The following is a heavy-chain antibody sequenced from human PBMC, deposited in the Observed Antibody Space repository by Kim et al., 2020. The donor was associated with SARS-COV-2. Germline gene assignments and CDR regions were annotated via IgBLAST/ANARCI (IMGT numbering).Heavy chain of an antibody. V-gene: IGHV3-33*05. CDR2: ISYDGSNK. CDR3: ARDAPYYYDSSGYYGPRDY. D-gene: IGHD3-22*01. CDR1: GFTFSSYG. J-gene: IGHJ4*02. Sequence: GGSLRLSCAASGFTFSSYGMHWVRQAPGKGLEWVAVISYDGSNKYYADSVKGRFTISRDNSKNTLYLQMNSLRAEDTAVYYCARDAPYYYDSSGYYGPRDYWGQGTLVTVSS.